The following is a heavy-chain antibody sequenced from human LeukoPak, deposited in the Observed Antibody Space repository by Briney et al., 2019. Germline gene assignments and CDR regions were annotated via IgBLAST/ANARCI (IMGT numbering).Heavy chain of an antibody. J-gene: IGHJ4*02. CDR1: GFTFSSYA. CDR3: AKAGGSYSYFDY. Sequence: GGSLRLSCAASGFTFSSYAMSWVRQAPGKGLEWVSAISGSGGSTYYADSVKGRFTISRDNSKNTPYLQMNSLRAEDTAVYYCAKAGGSYSYFDYWGQGTLVTVSS. CDR2: ISGSGGST. D-gene: IGHD1-26*01. V-gene: IGHV3-23*01.